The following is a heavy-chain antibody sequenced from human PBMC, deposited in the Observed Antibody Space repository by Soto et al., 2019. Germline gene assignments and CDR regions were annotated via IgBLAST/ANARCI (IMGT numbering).Heavy chain of an antibody. V-gene: IGHV4-4*02. CDR1: SGSISSSNW. Sequence: SETLSLTCAVSSGSISSSNWWSWVRQPPGKGLEWIGEIYHSGSTNYNPSLKSRVTISVDKSKNQFSLKLSSVTAADTAVYYCARAVGTVTTKNWFDPWGQGTLVTVSS. J-gene: IGHJ5*02. D-gene: IGHD4-17*01. CDR3: ARAVGTVTTKNWFDP. CDR2: IYHSGST.